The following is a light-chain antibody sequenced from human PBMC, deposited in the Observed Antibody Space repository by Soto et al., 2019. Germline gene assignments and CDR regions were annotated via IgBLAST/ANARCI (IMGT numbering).Light chain of an antibody. CDR2: GAS. CDR3: QQYGSSGT. CDR1: QSVSNNY. J-gene: IGKJ1*01. Sequence: IVWSQSPCTLSLSPGERATLSCRASQSVSNNYLAWYQQKPGQAPRLPIYGASNRATGIPDRFSGSGSGTDFTLTISRLEPEDFAVYYCQQYGSSGTFGQGTKVDIK. V-gene: IGKV3-20*01.